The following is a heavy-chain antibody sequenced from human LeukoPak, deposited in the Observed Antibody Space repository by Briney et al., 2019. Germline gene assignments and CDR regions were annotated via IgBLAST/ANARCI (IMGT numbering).Heavy chain of an antibody. CDR3: ARGEGLGD. D-gene: IGHD1-26*01. Sequence: GGSLRLSCEVSGFRFTNFWMSWVRQAPGKGLEWVANIKQDGSQKYYEDSVKGRFTISRDNAKNSLYLQMNSLGAEDTAVYYCARGEGLGDWGQGTLVTVSS. V-gene: IGHV3-7*01. CDR2: IKQDGSQK. J-gene: IGHJ4*02. CDR1: GFRFTNFW.